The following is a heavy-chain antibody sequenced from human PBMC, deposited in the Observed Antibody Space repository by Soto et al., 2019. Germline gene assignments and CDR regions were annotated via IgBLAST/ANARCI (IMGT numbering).Heavy chain of an antibody. J-gene: IGHJ6*03. Sequence: ASVKVSCKASGYTFTSYAMHWVRQAPGQRLEWMGWINAGNGNTKYSQKFQGRVTITRDTSASTAYMELSSLRSEDTAVYYCARVSTVTTSHYYYYYMDVRGKGTTVTVSS. CDR1: GYTFTSYA. CDR3: ARVSTVTTSHYYYYYMDV. CDR2: INAGNGNT. D-gene: IGHD4-17*01. V-gene: IGHV1-3*01.